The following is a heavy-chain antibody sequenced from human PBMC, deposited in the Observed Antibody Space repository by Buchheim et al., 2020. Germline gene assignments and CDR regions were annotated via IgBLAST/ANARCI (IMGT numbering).Heavy chain of an antibody. Sequence: QLQLQESGPGLVKPAETLSPTCAVSGGSISSSSYYWGWIRQPPGKGLEWIGSIYYTGSTHYNSSLKSRVTISVDTSKNQFSLKLTSVTAADTAVYYCASRTCSDGVCYHYYGMDVWGQGIT. V-gene: IGHV4-39*01. CDR3: ASRTCSDGVCYHYYGMDV. CDR1: GGSISSSSYY. CDR2: IYYTGST. J-gene: IGHJ6*01. D-gene: IGHD2-8*01.